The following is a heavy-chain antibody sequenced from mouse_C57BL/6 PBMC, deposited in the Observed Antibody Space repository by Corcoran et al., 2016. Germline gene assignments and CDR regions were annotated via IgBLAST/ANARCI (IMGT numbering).Heavy chain of an antibody. J-gene: IGHJ3*01. V-gene: IGHV1-18*01. CDR2: INPNNGAT. Sequence: EVQLQQSGPELVKPGASVKIPCKASGYTFTDYNMDWMKQSPGKSLEWIGDINPNNGATIYNQKFKGKATLTVAKSSSTAYTELRSLTSEDTAVYYCARHYYGSSYSVAYWGQGTLVTVSA. CDR3: ARHYYGSSYSVAY. D-gene: IGHD1-1*01. CDR1: GYTFTDYN.